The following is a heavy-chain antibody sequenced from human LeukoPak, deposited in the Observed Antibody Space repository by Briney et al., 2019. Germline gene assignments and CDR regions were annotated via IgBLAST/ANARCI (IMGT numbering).Heavy chain of an antibody. CDR1: RFTFRNYA. J-gene: IGHJ6*03. D-gene: IGHD4-11*01. Sequence: GGSLRLSCAASRFTFRNYAMHWVRQAPGKGLEWVAVISSDGTNKDYADSVKGRFTISRDNAKNSLYLQMNSLRAEDTAVYYCARDRTGQQLISRKEYYYMDVWGKGTTVTISS. V-gene: IGHV3-30*04. CDR2: ISSDGTNK. CDR3: ARDRTGQQLISRKEYYYMDV.